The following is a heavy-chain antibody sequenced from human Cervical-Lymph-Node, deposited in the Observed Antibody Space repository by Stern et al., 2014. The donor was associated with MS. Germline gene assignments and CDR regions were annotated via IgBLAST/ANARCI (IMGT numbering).Heavy chain of an antibody. CDR3: ARQRYFDY. CDR2: IFLGGSDI. Sequence: VQLVQSGPEVKRPGEALKISCQASGYTFTSYWIGWVRQMPGKGLEWIAIIFLGGSDIRYSPSFQGQVTISADKSSSTAYLQWNNLKASDTAIYYCARQRYFDYWGQGTLVTVSS. CDR1: GYTFTSYW. V-gene: IGHV5-51*01. J-gene: IGHJ4*02.